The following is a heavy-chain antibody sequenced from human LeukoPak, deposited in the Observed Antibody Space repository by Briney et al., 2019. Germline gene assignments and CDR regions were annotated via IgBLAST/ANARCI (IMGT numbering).Heavy chain of an antibody. CDR3: RYYDSSGYRGY. J-gene: IGHJ4*02. V-gene: IGHV3-15*01. CDR1: GFTFSNAW. D-gene: IGHD3-22*01. Sequence: GGSLRLSCAASGFTFSNAWMNWVRQAPGKGLEWVGRIKSNTDGGTTDYAAPVKGRFTISRDDSKNTLYLQVNSLKTEDTAVYYCRYYDSSGYRGYWGQGTLVTVSS. CDR2: IKSNTDGGTT.